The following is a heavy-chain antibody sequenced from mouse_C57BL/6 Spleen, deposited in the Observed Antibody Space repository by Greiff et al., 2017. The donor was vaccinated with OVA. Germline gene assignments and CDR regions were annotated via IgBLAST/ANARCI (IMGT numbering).Heavy chain of an antibody. CDR2: LDPSDSYT. Sequence: QVQLQQPGAELVMPGASVKLSCKASGYTFTSYWMHWVKQRPGKGLEWIGELDPSDSYTKYNQKFKGKSTLNVDKSSSTAYMQLSRLTSEDSAVYYCARRGGSSYDWYFDVWGTGTTVTVSS. CDR3: ARRGGSSYDWYFDV. J-gene: IGHJ1*03. V-gene: IGHV1-69*01. CDR1: GYTFTSYW. D-gene: IGHD1-1*01.